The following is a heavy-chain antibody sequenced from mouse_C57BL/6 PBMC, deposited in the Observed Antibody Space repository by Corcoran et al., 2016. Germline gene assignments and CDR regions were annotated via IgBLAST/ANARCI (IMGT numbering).Heavy chain of an antibody. D-gene: IGHD1-1*01. V-gene: IGHV1-76*01. CDR2: IYPGNGNT. CDR3: ARSGVLLRSCFDY. CDR1: GYTFTDYS. J-gene: IGHJ2*01. Sequence: QVQLKQSGAELVRPGASVKLSCKASGYTFTDYSINWVKQRPGQGLEWIARIYPGNGNTYYNEKFKGKATLTAENSSSTAYMQLISLTSEDSAVYFCARSGVLLRSCFDYWGQGTTLTVSS.